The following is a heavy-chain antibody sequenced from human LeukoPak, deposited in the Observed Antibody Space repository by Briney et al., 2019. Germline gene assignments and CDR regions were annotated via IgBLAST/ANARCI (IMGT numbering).Heavy chain of an antibody. CDR2: INHSGST. D-gene: IGHD3-10*01. J-gene: IGHJ5*02. CDR3: ARGRPWGSMVRGVPSRWFDP. V-gene: IGHV4-34*01. Sequence: SETLSLTCAVYGGSFSGYYWSWIRQPPGKGLEWIGEINHSGSTNYNPSLKSRVTISVDTSKNQFSLKLSSVTAADTAVYYCARGRPWGSMVRGVPSRWFDPWGQGTLVTVSS. CDR1: GGSFSGYY.